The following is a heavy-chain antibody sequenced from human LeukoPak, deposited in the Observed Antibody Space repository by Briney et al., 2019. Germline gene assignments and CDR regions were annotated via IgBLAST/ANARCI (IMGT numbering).Heavy chain of an antibody. CDR1: GFTFSSYA. CDR3: ARDEYSSGWSYYYYGMDV. V-gene: IGHV3-30-3*01. CDR2: ISYDGSNK. Sequence: GGSLRLSCAASGFTFSSYAMHWVRQAPGKGLEWVAVISYDGSNKYYADSVKGRFTISRDNSKNTLYLQMNSLRAEDTAVYHCARDEYSSGWSYYYYGMDVWGQGTTVTVSS. D-gene: IGHD6-19*01. J-gene: IGHJ6*02.